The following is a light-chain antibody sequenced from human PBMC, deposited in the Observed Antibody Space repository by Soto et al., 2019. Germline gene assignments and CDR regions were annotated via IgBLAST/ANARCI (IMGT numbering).Light chain of an antibody. V-gene: IGKV2-24*01. CDR3: MQATQSYT. CDR2: KIS. CDR1: QSLVHIDGNTY. J-gene: IGKJ2*01. Sequence: DIVLTQTRLSSPVTLGQPASISCRSSQSLVHIDGNTYFNWLQQRPGQPPRLLIYKISNRFPGVPDRFSGSGAETDFTLKISRVEAEDVGVYYCMQATQSYTCGQGTRLEIK.